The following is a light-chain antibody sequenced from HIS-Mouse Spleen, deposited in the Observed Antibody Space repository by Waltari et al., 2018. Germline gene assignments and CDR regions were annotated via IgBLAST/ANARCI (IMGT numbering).Light chain of an antibody. CDR3: YSTDSSGNHRV. V-gene: IGLV3-10*01. Sequence: SYEMTPHPSVSVSPGPEAKITCSGDALPNKYHYWYQQKSGQAPVLVIYEDSKRPSGIPERFSGSSSGTMATLTISGAQVEDEADYYCYSTDSSGNHRVFGGGTKLTVL. J-gene: IGLJ2*01. CDR2: EDS. CDR1: ALPNKY.